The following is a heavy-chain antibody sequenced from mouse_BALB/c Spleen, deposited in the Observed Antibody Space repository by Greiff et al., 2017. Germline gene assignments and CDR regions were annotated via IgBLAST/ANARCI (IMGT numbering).Heavy chain of an antibody. V-gene: IGHV1-4*02. J-gene: IGHJ3*01. CDR1: GYTFTSYT. D-gene: IGHD2-3*01. CDR3: APSYDGDSDWFAD. CDR2: INPSSGYT. Sequence: VQLQQSAAELARPGASVKMSCKASGYTFTSYTMHWVKQRPGQGLEWIGYINPSSGYTEYNQKFKDKTTLTADKSSSTAYMQLSSLTSEDSAVYYCAPSYDGDSDWFADWGQGTLVTVSA.